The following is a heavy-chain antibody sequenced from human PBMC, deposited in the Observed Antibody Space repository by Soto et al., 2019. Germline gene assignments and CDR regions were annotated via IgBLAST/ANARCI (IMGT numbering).Heavy chain of an antibody. CDR1: GFTFSSYG. V-gene: IGHV3-30*18. Sequence: QVQLVESGGGVVQPGRSLRLSCAASGFTFSSYGMHWVRQAPGKGLEWVAVISYDGSNKYYADSVKGRFTISRDNYKNTLYLQMNSLSAEDTAVYYGAKDRRAARPSVGAARLDYWGQGTLVTVSS. CDR2: ISYDGSNK. CDR3: AKDRRAARPSVGAARLDY. J-gene: IGHJ4*02. D-gene: IGHD6-6*01.